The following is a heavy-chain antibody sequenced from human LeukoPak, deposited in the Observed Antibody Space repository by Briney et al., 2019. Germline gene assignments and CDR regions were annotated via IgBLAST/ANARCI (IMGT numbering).Heavy chain of an antibody. CDR2: INPNSGGT. J-gene: IGHJ6*02. CDR1: GYTFTGNN. Sequence: ASVKVSCKASGYTFTGNNMHLVRHAPGQGHEWMGWINPNSGGTNYAQKFQGRVTMTRDTSISTAYMELSRLRSDDTAVYYCARGGDTTEPYYYYGMDVWGQGTTVTVSS. CDR3: ARGGDTTEPYYYYGMDV. D-gene: IGHD1-14*01. V-gene: IGHV1-2*02.